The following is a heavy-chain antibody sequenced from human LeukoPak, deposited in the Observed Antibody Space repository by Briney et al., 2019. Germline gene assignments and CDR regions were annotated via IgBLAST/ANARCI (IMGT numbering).Heavy chain of an antibody. J-gene: IGHJ4*02. CDR3: ARELEDILTGYSIDY. V-gene: IGHV3-30-3*01. D-gene: IGHD3-9*01. CDR1: GFTFSSYA. Sequence: QPGGSLRLSCAASGFTFSSYAMHWVRQAPGKGLEWVAVISYDGSNKYYADSVKGRFTISRDNSKNTLYLQMNSLRAEDTAVYYCARELEDILTGYSIDYWGQGTLVTVSS. CDR2: ISYDGSNK.